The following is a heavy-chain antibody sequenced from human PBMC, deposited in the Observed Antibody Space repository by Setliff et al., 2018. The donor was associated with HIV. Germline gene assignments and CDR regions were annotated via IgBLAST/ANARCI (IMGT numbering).Heavy chain of an antibody. D-gene: IGHD6-13*01. CDR1: GYSISSGYY. CDR3: ARGRSRWTYYNYYYMDV. CDR2: IYHSGST. J-gene: IGHJ6*03. V-gene: IGHV4-38-2*01. Sequence: SETLSLPCAVSGYSISSGYYWGWIRQPPGKGLEWIGSIYHSGSTYYNPSLKSRVTISVDTSKNQFSLKLSSVTAADTAVYYCARGRSRWTYYNYYYMDVWG.